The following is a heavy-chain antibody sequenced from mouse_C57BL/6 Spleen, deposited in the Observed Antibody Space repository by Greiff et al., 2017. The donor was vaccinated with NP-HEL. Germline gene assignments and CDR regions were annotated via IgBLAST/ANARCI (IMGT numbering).Heavy chain of an antibody. D-gene: IGHD4-1*01. CDR2: IYPGDGDT. CDR1: GYAFSSSW. CDR3: ARGTGWYFDV. V-gene: IGHV1-82*01. J-gene: IGHJ1*03. Sequence: VQRVESGPELVKPGASVKISCKASGYAFSSSWMNWVKQRPGKGLEWIGRIYPGDGDTNYNGKFKGKATLTADKSSSTAYMQLSSLTSEDSAVYFCARGTGWYFDVWGTGTTVTVSS.